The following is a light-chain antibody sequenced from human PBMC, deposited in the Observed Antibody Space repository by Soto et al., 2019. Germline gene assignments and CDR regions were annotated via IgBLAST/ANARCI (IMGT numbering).Light chain of an antibody. CDR3: QQRSSWPWT. J-gene: IGKJ1*01. Sequence: EILLTQSPATLSLSPGERATLSCRASQSVRSSLAWYQQKPGQAPRLLIYDASTRATGIPGRFSGSGSGTDFTLTISNLEPEDFAVYYCQQRSSWPWTFGQGVKVEIK. CDR1: QSVRSS. CDR2: DAS. V-gene: IGKV3-11*01.